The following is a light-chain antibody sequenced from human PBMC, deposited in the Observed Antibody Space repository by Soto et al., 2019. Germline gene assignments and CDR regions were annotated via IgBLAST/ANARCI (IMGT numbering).Light chain of an antibody. CDR3: AAWDDSLKGYV. Sequence: QSVLTQPPSASGTPGQRVTISCSGSRSNIGSTTVHWYQHLPGTAPKLLIHNDNQWPSGVPDRFSGSKPGTSASLAISGLQSQDEADYYCAAWDDSLKGYVFGTGTKVTVL. V-gene: IGLV1-44*01. J-gene: IGLJ1*01. CDR1: RSNIGSTT. CDR2: NDN.